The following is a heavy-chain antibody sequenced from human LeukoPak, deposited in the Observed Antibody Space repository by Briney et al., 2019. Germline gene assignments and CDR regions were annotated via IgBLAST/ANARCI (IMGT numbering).Heavy chain of an antibody. J-gene: IGHJ4*02. Sequence: GASVKVSCKASGYTITSYYMYWVRQAPGQGLEWMGIINPSGGSTSYAQKFQGRVTMTRDTSTSTVYMELSSLRSEDTAVYYCARDLGIAASGNYFDYWGQGTLVTVSS. CDR3: ARDLGIAASGNYFDY. D-gene: IGHD6-13*01. CDR1: GYTITSYY. CDR2: INPSGGST. V-gene: IGHV1-46*01.